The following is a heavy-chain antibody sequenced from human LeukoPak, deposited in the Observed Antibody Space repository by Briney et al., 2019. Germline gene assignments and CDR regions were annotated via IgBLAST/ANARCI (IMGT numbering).Heavy chain of an antibody. J-gene: IGHJ3*02. CDR1: GFTFSSYA. CDR3: AKMWGFYHDSGGYCHDAFDI. D-gene: IGHD3-22*01. Sequence: PGGSLRLSCAASGFTFSSYAMSWVRQAPGKGLEWVSTSGGGGGSTYYADSVKGRFTISRDNSKNTLYLQMNSLTAEDTAVYYCAKMWGFYHDSGGYCHDAFDIWGQGTMVTVSS. V-gene: IGHV3-23*01. CDR2: SGGGGGST.